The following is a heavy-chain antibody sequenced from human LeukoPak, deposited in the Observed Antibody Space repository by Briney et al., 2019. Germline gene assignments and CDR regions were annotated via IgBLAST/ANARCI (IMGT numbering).Heavy chain of an antibody. Sequence: SETLSLTCTVSGGSISSYYWSWIRQPPGKGLEWIGYIYNTGNTNYNPSLRSRVTISVDTSKNRVSLKLTSVTAADTAVYFCVRGYSATYGRFDPWGQGTLVTVSS. J-gene: IGHJ5*02. CDR1: GGSISSYY. D-gene: IGHD1-26*01. CDR2: IYNTGNT. CDR3: VRGYSATYGRFDP. V-gene: IGHV4-59*01.